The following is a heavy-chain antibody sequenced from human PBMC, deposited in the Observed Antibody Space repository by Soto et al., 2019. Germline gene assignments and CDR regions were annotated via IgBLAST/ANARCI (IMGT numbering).Heavy chain of an antibody. D-gene: IGHD5-12*01. CDR2: IYYSGST. Sequence: SETLSLTCTVSGGSISSGDYYWSWIRQPPGKGLEWIGYIYYSGSTYYNPSLKSRVTISVDTSKNQFSLKLSSVTAADTAVYYCARAPRGTVRQREYSGYDRRYFDYWGQGTLVTVSS. J-gene: IGHJ4*02. CDR1: GGSISSGDYY. V-gene: IGHV4-30-4*01. CDR3: ARAPRGTVRQREYSGYDRRYFDY.